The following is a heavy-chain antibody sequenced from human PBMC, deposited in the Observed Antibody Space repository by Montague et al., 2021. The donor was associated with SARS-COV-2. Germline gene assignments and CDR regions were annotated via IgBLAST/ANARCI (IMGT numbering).Heavy chain of an antibody. Sequence: SLRLSCAASGFTFSSYWMSWVRQAPGKGLEWVANIKQDGSEKYYVDSVKGRFTISRDNAKNSLYLQMNSLRAEDTAVYYCARDRIKYGPYNWFDPWGQGTLVTGSS. CDR1: GFTFSSYW. J-gene: IGHJ5*02. CDR2: IKQDGSEK. V-gene: IGHV3-7*03. CDR3: ARDRIKYGPYNWFDP. D-gene: IGHD4-17*01.